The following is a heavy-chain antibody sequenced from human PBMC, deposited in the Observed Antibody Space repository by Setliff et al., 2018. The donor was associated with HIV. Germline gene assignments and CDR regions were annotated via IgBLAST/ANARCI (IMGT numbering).Heavy chain of an antibody. CDR1: GASVSMPGW. D-gene: IGHD3-22*01. CDR3: ARSTYYFDSSGYKYNWFDP. V-gene: IGHV4-4*02. J-gene: IGHJ5*02. Sequence: SETLSLTCTVIGASVSMPGWWGWVRQSPGKRLEWIGEVSDGGTKYNPSLQGRATTSVDRSKNQFSLKLSSVTAADTAVYYCARSTYYFDSSGYKYNWFDPWGQGTRVTVSS. CDR2: VSDGGT.